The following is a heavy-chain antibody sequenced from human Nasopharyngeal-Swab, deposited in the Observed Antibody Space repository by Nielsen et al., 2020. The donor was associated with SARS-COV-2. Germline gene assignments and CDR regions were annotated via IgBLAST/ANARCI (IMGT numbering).Heavy chain of an antibody. CDR2: INHSGST. CDR3: VRHRPYSGWCFQD. D-gene: IGHD5-12*01. V-gene: IGHV4-39*01. Sequence: SETLSLTCTVSGGSISSGGYYWSWIRQPPGKGLEWIGAINHSGSTNYNPSLKSRVTISVDTSKNQFSLKLSSVTAADTAVYYCVRHRPYSGWCFQDWGLGTLVTVSS. J-gene: IGHJ1*01. CDR1: GGSISSGGYY.